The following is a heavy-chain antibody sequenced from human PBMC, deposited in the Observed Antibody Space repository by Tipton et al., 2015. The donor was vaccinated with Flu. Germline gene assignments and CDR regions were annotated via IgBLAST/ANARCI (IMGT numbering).Heavy chain of an antibody. V-gene: IGHV3-33*01. CDR2: IWYDGSKK. J-gene: IGHJ6*03. D-gene: IGHD3-3*01. CDR1: GFTFSIHG. Sequence: SLRLSCASSGFTFSIHGMHWVRQAPGKGLEWVAFIWYDGSKKYYGDSVKGRFTISRDDSKNTVHLQMNSLRGEDTAVYYCARDGPEWNYFAYMDVWGKGTTVTVSS. CDR3: ARDGPEWNYFAYMDV.